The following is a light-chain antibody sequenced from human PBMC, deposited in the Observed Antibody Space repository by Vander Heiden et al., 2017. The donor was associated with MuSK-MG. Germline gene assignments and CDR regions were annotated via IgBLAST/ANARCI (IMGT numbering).Light chain of an antibody. Sequence: DIVMTQTPLSLSVTPGQPASISCKSSQSLLHSDGRTYFYWYLQKPGQPPQLLIYAGSNRGSGVPDRFSGSGSGTDLRLKVSRVVVQAVGVSFCRQSLDVPRTFGQGTKVQIK. CDR2: AGS. CDR1: QSLLHSDGRTY. V-gene: IGKV2D-29*01. J-gene: IGKJ1*01. CDR3: RQSLDVPRT.